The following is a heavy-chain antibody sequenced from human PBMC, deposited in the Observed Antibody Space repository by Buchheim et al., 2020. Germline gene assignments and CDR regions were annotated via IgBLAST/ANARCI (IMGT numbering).Heavy chain of an antibody. J-gene: IGHJ4*02. CDR3: ARELGPRGYYFDY. D-gene: IGHD1-26*01. CDR1: GGSISSYY. Sequence: QVQLQESGPGLVKASETLSLTCIVSGGSISSYYWSWIRQPPGKGLEWIGYVYYSGTTNYNPSLKSRVTLSVDTSKNQFSLKLNSMTAADTAVYYCARELGPRGYYFDYWGQG. CDR2: VYYSGTT. V-gene: IGHV4-59*01.